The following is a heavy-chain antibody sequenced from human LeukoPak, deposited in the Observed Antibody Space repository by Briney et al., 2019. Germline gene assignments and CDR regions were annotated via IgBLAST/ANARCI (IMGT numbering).Heavy chain of an antibody. J-gene: IGHJ4*02. Sequence: TGGSLRLSCAASGFTFSSYWMHWVRQAPGKGLVWVSRISPDGSTTGHADSVMGRFTTSRDNAKNTLFLQMNSLRAEDTAVYYCTRDFDFSSAIWGQGTLVTVSS. V-gene: IGHV3-74*01. D-gene: IGHD3-3*01. CDR1: GFTFSSYW. CDR3: TRDFDFSSAI. CDR2: ISPDGSTT.